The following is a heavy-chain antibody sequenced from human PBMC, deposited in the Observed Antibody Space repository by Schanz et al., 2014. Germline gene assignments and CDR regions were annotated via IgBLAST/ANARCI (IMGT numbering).Heavy chain of an antibody. CDR3: AKDSTHIDIVLVPTAIDY. CDR2: MSYDGSIK. V-gene: IGHV3-30*18. D-gene: IGHD2-2*01. J-gene: IGHJ4*02. CDR1: GFTFSDYY. Sequence: VQLVESGGGLVQPGGSLRLSCGGSGFTFSDYYMSWIRQAPGKGLEWVAAMSYDGSIKYYGDSVKGRFTISRDNSKNTLYLHMNTLRSEDTAVYYCAKDSTHIDIVLVPTAIDYWGQGTLVTVSS.